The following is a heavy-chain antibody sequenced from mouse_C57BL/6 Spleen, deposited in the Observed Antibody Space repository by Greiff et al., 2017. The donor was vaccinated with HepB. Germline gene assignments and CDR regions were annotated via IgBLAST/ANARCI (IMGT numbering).Heavy chain of an antibody. CDR1: GYSITSGYY. Sequence: EVKLQESGPGLVKPSQSLSLTCSVTGYSITSGYYWNWIRQFPGNKLEWMGYISYDGSNNYNPSLKNRISITRDTSKNQFFLKLNSVTTEDTATYYCAREGIYARVYWYFDVWGTGTTVTVSS. J-gene: IGHJ1*03. V-gene: IGHV3-6*01. D-gene: IGHD1-3*01. CDR3: AREGIYARVYWYFDV. CDR2: ISYDGSN.